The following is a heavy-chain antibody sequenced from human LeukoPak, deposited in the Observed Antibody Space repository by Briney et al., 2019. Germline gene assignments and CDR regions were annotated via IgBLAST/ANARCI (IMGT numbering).Heavy chain of an antibody. D-gene: IGHD1-20*01. J-gene: IGHJ4*02. CDR2: ISYDGSNK. Sequence: PGGSLRPSCAASGFTFSSYAMHWVRQAPGKGLEWVAVISYDGSNKYYADSVKGRFTISRDNSKNTLYLQMNSLRAEDTAVYYCATLNWNDVPRYYFDYWGQGTLVTVSS. V-gene: IGHV3-30-3*01. CDR1: GFTFSSYA. CDR3: ATLNWNDVPRYYFDY.